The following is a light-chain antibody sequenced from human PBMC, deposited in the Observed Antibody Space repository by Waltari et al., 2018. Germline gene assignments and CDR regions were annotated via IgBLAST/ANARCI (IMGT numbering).Light chain of an antibody. CDR2: LNSDGSH. J-gene: IGLJ2*01. CDR1: SGHSTYA. CDR3: QTWDTGIHVL. V-gene: IGLV4-69*01. Sequence: QLVLTQSPSASASLGASVKLTTLSSGHSTYAIAWHQQQPEKGPRYLMKLNSDGSHNKGDGIPDRFSGSSSGAERYLPISSLQSEDEAVYYCQTWDTGIHVLFGGGTKLTVL.